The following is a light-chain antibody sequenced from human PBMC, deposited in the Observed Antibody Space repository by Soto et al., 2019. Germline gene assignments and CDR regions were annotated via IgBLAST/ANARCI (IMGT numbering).Light chain of an antibody. CDR2: HAS. CDR3: QHYNSDPWT. J-gene: IGKJ1*01. CDR1: QTINNW. Sequence: DILMTQSPSTLSASIGDRVTITCRASQTINNWLAWYQQKPGKAPNLLIYHASNLETGVPSRFSGSAFGTEFTLTISSLQPDDFATYYCQHYNSDPWTFGQGTKVEIK. V-gene: IGKV1-5*01.